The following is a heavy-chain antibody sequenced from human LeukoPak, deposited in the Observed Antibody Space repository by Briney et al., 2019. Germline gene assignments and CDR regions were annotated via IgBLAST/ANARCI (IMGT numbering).Heavy chain of an antibody. V-gene: IGHV3-21*01. CDR1: GFTFSSYS. J-gene: IGHJ4*02. CDR3: APIAAAGTDY. CDR2: ISSSSSYI. D-gene: IGHD6-13*01. Sequence: GGSLRLSCAASGFTFSSYSMNWVRQAPGKGLEWVSSISSSSSYIYYADSVKGRFTISRDSAKNSLYLQMNSLRAEDTAVYYCAPIAAAGTDYWGQGTLVTVSS.